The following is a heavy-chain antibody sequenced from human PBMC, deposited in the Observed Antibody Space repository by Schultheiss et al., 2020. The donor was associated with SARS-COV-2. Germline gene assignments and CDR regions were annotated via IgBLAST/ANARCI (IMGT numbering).Heavy chain of an antibody. J-gene: IGHJ3*02. V-gene: IGHV3-33*01. CDR2: IWYDGSNK. D-gene: IGHD3-16*01. CDR3: ARDASEGGYVDAFDI. Sequence: GGSLRLSCAASGFTFSSYGMHWVRQAPGKGLEWVAVIWYDGSNKYYADSVKGLFTISRDNSKNTLYLQMNSLRAEDTAVYYCARDASEGGYVDAFDIWGQGTMVTVSS. CDR1: GFTFSSYG.